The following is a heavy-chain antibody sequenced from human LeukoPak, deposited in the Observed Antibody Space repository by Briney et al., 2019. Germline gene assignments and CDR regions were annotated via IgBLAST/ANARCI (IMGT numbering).Heavy chain of an antibody. CDR2: ISNDESTI. CDR3: ARDVGT. Sequence: GGSLRLSCAASGFSFSSYWMHWVRQAPGKGPVWVSLISNDESTIIYADSVKGRFTISRGNAKSTLYLQMSSLRAEDTAVYYCARDVGTWGQGTLVTVSS. D-gene: IGHD7-27*01. CDR1: GFSFSSYW. V-gene: IGHV3-74*01. J-gene: IGHJ5*02.